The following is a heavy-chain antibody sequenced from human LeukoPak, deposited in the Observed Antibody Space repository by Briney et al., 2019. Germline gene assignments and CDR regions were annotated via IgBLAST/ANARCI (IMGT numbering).Heavy chain of an antibody. CDR1: GGSISSSSYY. J-gene: IGHJ4*02. Sequence: SETLSLTCTVSGGSISSSSYYWGWIRQPPGKGLVWIGSVSNSGSKHYNPSLKSRVTIFEDTSKNQFSLKLSSVTAADTAVYYCARLRYDILTGCFDYWGQGTLVTVSS. CDR3: ARLRYDILTGCFDY. V-gene: IGHV4-39*01. D-gene: IGHD3-9*01. CDR2: VSNSGSK.